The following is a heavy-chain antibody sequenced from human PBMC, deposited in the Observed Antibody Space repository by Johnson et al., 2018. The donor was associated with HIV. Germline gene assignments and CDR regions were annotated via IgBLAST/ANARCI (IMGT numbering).Heavy chain of an antibody. D-gene: IGHD1-26*01. V-gene: IGHV3-66*01. CDR3: AKGLSLSGSYSYDAFDI. Sequence: VQLVESGGGLVKPGGSLTLSCAASGFTFNNAWLSWVRQAPGKGLEWVSVIYSDDSTYYADSVQGRFTLSRDNSKNTLYLQMNSLRAEDTAVYYCAKGLSLSGSYSYDAFDIWGQGTMVTVSS. J-gene: IGHJ3*02. CDR2: IYSDDST. CDR1: GFTFNNAW.